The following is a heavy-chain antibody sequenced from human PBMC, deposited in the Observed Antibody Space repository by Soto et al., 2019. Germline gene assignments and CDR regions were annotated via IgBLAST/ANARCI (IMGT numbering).Heavy chain of an antibody. CDR2: IYYSGST. CDR3: ARRSLEDLDY. Sequence: QVQLQESGPGLVKPSETLSLTCTVSGGSISSYYWSWLRQPPGKGLEWIGYIYYSGSTNYNPSLKSRVTISVDTSKIQFSLKLSSVTAAAPAVYFCARRSLEDLDYWGQGTLVTVSS. V-gene: IGHV4-59*01. J-gene: IGHJ4*02. D-gene: IGHD3-10*01. CDR1: GGSISSYY.